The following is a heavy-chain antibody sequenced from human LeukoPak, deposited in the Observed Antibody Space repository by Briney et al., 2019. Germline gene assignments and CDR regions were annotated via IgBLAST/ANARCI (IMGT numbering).Heavy chain of an antibody. J-gene: IGHJ4*02. D-gene: IGHD1-14*01. V-gene: IGHV3-7*01. CDR3: ATETNGRHYDY. CDR1: GFTFSTYW. Sequence: PGGSLRLSCAASGFTFSTYWMSWVRQAPGKGLEWVANIKQDGSEKSYVDSVKGRFTISRDNANNFLYLQMNSLRAEDTAVYYCATETNGRHYDYWGQGTLLTVSS. CDR2: IKQDGSEK.